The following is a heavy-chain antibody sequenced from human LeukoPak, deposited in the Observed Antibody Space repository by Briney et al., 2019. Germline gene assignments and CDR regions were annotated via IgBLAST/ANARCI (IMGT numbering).Heavy chain of an antibody. CDR3: TRDWNDLDY. CDR2: ISYDGSNK. D-gene: IGHD1-1*01. Sequence: SGGSLRLSCAASGFIFSNYGMHWVRQAPGKGLEWVAVISYDGSNKYYADSVKGRFTISRDNSRNMLYLQMNSLRAEDTAVYYSTRDWNDLDYWGQGTLVTASS. CDR1: GFIFSNYG. J-gene: IGHJ4*02. V-gene: IGHV3-30*03.